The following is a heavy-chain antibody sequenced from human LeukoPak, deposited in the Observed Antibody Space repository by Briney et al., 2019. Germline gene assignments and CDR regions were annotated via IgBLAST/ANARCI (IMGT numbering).Heavy chain of an antibody. V-gene: IGHV3-30*03. J-gene: IGHJ4*02. Sequence: GGSLRLSCAASGFTFSSYGMHWVRQAPGKGLEWVAVISYDGSNKYYADSVKGRFTISRDNSKNTLYLQMNSLRAEDTAVYYCARDFLAAAYFDYWGQGTLVTVSS. D-gene: IGHD6-13*01. CDR3: ARDFLAAAYFDY. CDR1: GFTFSSYG. CDR2: ISYDGSNK.